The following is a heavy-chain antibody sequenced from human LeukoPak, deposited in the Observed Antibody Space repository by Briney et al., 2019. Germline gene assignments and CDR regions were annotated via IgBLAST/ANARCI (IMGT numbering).Heavy chain of an antibody. CDR3: ARRGSGASLEYYFDL. CDR1: GGSMTSYY. V-gene: IGHV4-59*01. D-gene: IGHD1-14*01. CDR2: IYYSGSI. Sequence: SETLSLTCTVSGGSMTSYYWSWIRQPPGKGLKWIGYIYYSGSINYNPSLKSRVTISIDTSKNQFSLKLTSVTAEDTAVYYCARRGSGASLEYYFDLWGRGTLVTVSS. J-gene: IGHJ2*01.